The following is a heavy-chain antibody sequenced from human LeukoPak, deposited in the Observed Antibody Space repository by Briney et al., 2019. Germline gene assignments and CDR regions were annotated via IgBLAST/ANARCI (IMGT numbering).Heavy chain of an antibody. CDR2: IYYSGST. CDR3: ARASTITIRGFDP. D-gene: IGHD5/OR15-5a*01. CDR1: GVSIIDHD. V-gene: IGHV4-59*06. Sequence: SETLSLTCTVSGVSIIDHDWSWIRQPPGRGLEWNGYIYYSGSTYYNPSLKSRVTISVDTSKNQFSLKLSSVTAADTAVYYCARASTITIRGFDPWGQGTLVTVSS. J-gene: IGHJ5*02.